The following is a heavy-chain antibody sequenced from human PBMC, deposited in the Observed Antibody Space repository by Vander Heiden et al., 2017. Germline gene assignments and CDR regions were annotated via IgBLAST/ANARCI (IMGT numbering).Heavy chain of an antibody. CDR1: GYTFTSYG. D-gene: IGHD6-13*01. CDR3: ARDETASGIAAAGFDY. V-gene: IGHV1-18*01. J-gene: IGHJ4*02. Sequence: QVQLVQSGAEVKKPVASVKVSCKASGYTFTSYGISWVRQAPGQGLEWMGWISAYNGNTNYAQKLQGRVTMTTDTSTSTVYMELRSMRSDATAVYYCARDETASGIAAAGFDYRCQGTLVTDYS. CDR2: ISAYNGNT.